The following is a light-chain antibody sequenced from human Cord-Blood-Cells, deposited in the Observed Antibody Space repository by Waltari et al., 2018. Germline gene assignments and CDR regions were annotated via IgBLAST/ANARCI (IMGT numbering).Light chain of an antibody. CDR1: QCVSSSY. V-gene: IGKV3-20*01. Sequence: EIVLTQSPGTLSLSPGERATLSCRASQCVSSSYLAWYKQTPGQAPRLLIYGESSRATGIPDRFSGSGSGTDFTLTISRLEPEDFAVYYCQQYGSSITFGQGTRLEIK. CDR3: QQYGSSIT. CDR2: GES. J-gene: IGKJ5*01.